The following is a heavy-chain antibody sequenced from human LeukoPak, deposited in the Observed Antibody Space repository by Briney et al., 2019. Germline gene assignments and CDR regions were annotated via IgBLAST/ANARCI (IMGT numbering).Heavy chain of an antibody. CDR3: ARGFASGWNSRYDP. V-gene: IGHV4-61*01. CDR1: GDPVSRGSYY. CDR2: IYHSGST. J-gene: IGHJ5*02. Sequence: SETLSLTCTVSGDPVSRGSYYWSWIRQPPGKELEWIGCIYHSGSTTYNPSLKSRFTISVDTSKNEFSLKMTSVTAADTAVYYCARGFASGWNSRYDPWGQGTLV. D-gene: IGHD6-19*01.